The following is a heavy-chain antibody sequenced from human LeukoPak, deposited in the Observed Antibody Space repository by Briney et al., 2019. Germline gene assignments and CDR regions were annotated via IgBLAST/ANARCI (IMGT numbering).Heavy chain of an antibody. CDR3: AKEEQVGAFDY. Sequence: PGRSLRLSCAASGVTFSSYGMHWARQAPGKGLEWVAVISYDGSNKYYADSVKGRFTISRDNSKNTLYLQMNSLRAEDTAVYYCAKEEQVGAFDYWGQGTLVTVSS. J-gene: IGHJ4*02. D-gene: IGHD1-26*01. V-gene: IGHV3-30*18. CDR2: ISYDGSNK. CDR1: GVTFSSYG.